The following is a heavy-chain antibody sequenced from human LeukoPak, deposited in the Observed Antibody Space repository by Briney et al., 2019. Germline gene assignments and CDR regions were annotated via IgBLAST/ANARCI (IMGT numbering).Heavy chain of an antibody. CDR1: GYTFTSYG. CDR2: INPNSGGT. Sequence: GASVKVSCKASGYTFTSYGISWVRQAPGQGLEWMGWINPNSGGTNYAQKFQGRVTMTRDTSISTAYMELSRLRSDDTAVYYCARVTYYYDSSIGYWGQGTLVTVSS. V-gene: IGHV1-2*02. CDR3: ARVTYYYDSSIGY. J-gene: IGHJ4*02. D-gene: IGHD3-22*01.